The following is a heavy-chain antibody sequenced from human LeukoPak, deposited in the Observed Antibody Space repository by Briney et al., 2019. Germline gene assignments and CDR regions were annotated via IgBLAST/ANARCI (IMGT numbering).Heavy chain of an antibody. V-gene: IGHV3-11*01. CDR3: ASDIVATSGDF. J-gene: IGHJ4*02. CDR1: GLTFSDYY. CDR2: ITSSGDDI. D-gene: IGHD5-12*01. Sequence: AGGSLRLSCAASGLTFSDYYMSWIRQAPGKGLEWVAYITSSGDDIYYADSVKGRFTISRDNAKNALFLRMSSLRVEDTATYYCASDIVATSGDFWGQGTLVSVSS.